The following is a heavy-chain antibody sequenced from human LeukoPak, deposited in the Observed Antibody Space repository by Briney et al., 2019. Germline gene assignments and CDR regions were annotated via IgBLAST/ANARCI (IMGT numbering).Heavy chain of an antibody. CDR2: INPNSGGT. J-gene: IGHJ6*03. V-gene: IGHV1-2*02. CDR1: GHTFTGYY. Sequence: GASVKVSCKASGHTFTGYYMHWVRQAPGQGLEWMGWINPNSGGTNYAQKFQGRVTMTRDTSISTAYMELSRLRSDDTAVYYCARDPRAATLGYYYYYMDVWGKGTTVTVSS. D-gene: IGHD2-15*01. CDR3: ARDPRAATLGYYYYYMDV.